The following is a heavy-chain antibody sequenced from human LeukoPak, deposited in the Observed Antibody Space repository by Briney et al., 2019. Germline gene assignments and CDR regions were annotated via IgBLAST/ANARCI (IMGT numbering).Heavy chain of an antibody. J-gene: IGHJ4*02. V-gene: IGHV3-20*04. CDR3: ARDLWGRLDY. Sequence: GGSLRLSCTASGFKFDDYGMTWVRQAPGKGLEWVSDINWNGDSRGYAHSVRGRFTIYRDNSKNSLYLQMNSLRAEDTAVYYCARDLWGRLDYWGQGTLVTVSS. CDR2: INWNGDSR. D-gene: IGHD3-16*01. CDR1: GFKFDDYG.